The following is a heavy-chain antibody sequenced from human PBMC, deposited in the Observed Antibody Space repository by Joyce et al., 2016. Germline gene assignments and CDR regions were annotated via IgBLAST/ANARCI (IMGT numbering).Heavy chain of an antibody. J-gene: IGHJ5*02. CDR3: ARSQWLAPLSS. Sequence: QVQLQQWGAGLLKPSETLSLTCAGYGGPFRGYFCSWVRQPPGKGLELIGDINYSGNANYRPSLKSRVTISIDTSKNQFSMKIMSVSAADTATYYCARSQWLAPLSSWGQGSLVTVSS. V-gene: IGHV4-34*02. CDR2: INYSGNA. CDR1: GGPFRGYF. D-gene: IGHD6-19*01.